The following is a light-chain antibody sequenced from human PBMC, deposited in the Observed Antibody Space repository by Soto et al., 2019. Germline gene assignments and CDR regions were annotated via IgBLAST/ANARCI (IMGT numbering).Light chain of an antibody. CDR3: MQALQTRT. J-gene: IGKJ1*01. Sequence: DIVMTQFPLSLPLTPGEPASISCRSSHSLLHSNGYNYLDWYLEKPGQTPKLLIFLGSSRASGVPDRFSGSGSGTDFTLKISRVEAEDVGVYYCMQALQTRTFGQGTKVDIK. CDR2: LGS. CDR1: HSLLHSNGYNY. V-gene: IGKV2-28*01.